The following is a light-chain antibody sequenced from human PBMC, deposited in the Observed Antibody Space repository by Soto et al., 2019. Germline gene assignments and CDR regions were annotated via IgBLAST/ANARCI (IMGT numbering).Light chain of an antibody. V-gene: IGLV1-44*01. J-gene: IGLJ3*02. Sequence: QAVVTQPPSASGTLGQRVTISCSGSDSNIGSNSVNWYQHLPGMAPKLLTHSNDHRPSGVADRFSGSKSGTSASLAISGLQSEDEADYYCAAWDDILNGWVFGGGTKLTVL. CDR3: AAWDDILNGWV. CDR2: SND. CDR1: DSNIGSNS.